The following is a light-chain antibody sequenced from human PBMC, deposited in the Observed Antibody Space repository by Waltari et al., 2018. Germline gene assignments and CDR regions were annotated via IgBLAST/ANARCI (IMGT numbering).Light chain of an antibody. Sequence: DIVLTQSPDSLAVSLGERATINCKSSQKVFYNSNDKNYLVWYQQKSGQPPKLLIYWASTRESGVPDRFSGSGSGTEFTLTISNLQAEDVAVYYCHQSFTTPPTFGQGTKLEIK. CDR1: QKVFYNSNDKNY. J-gene: IGKJ2*01. CDR3: HQSFTTPPT. CDR2: WAS. V-gene: IGKV4-1*01.